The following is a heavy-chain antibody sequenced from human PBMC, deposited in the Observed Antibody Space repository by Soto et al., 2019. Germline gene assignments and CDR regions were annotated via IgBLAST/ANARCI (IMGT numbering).Heavy chain of an antibody. J-gene: IGHJ4*02. CDR3: ARDKGRYYYDSSGYHYFDY. Sequence: GGSLRLSCAASGFIFSSYGMHWVRQAPGKGLEWVAIIWYDGNNKYYADSVKGRFTISRDNSKNTLYLQMNSLRAEDTAVYYCARDKGRYYYDSSGYHYFDYWGQGTLVTVSS. CDR1: GFIFSSYG. D-gene: IGHD3-22*01. CDR2: IWYDGNNK. V-gene: IGHV3-33*01.